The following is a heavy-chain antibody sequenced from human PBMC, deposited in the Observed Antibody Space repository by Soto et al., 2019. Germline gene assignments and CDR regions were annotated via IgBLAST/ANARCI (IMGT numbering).Heavy chain of an antibody. CDR3: ARDIAGYNWNYGNWFDP. CDR2: ISSSGSTI. V-gene: IGHV3-11*01. D-gene: IGHD1-7*01. CDR1: GLTFSDYY. J-gene: IGHJ5*02. Sequence: GGSLRLSCAASGLTFSDYYMSWIRQAPGKGLEWVSYISSSGSTIYYADSVKGRFTISRDNAKNSLYLQMNSLRAEDTAVYYCARDIAGYNWNYGNWFDPWGQGTLVTVSS.